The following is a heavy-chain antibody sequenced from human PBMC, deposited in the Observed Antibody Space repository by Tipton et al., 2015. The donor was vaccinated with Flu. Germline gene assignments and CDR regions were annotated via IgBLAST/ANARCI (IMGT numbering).Heavy chain of an antibody. CDR1: GGSISSSSYY. Sequence: TLSLTCTVSGGSISSSSYYWGWIRQPPGKGLEWIGSNYYSGSTYYNPSLKSRVTISVDTSKNQFSLKLSSVTAADTAVYYCARRWGATIYWYCDLWGRGTLVTVSS. CDR2: NYYSGST. J-gene: IGHJ2*01. D-gene: IGHD1-26*01. CDR3: ARRWGATIYWYCDL. V-gene: IGHV4-39*01.